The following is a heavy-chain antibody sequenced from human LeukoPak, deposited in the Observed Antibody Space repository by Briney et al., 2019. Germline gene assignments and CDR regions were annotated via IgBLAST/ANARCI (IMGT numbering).Heavy chain of an antibody. V-gene: IGHV4-30-2*01. Sequence: SETLSLTCTVSGGSISSGGYYWSWIRQPPGKGLEWIGYIYHSGSTYYNPSLKSRVTISVDRSKNQFSLKLSSVTAADTAVYYCARDAGIAAASVDIWGQGTMVTVSS. D-gene: IGHD6-13*01. CDR1: GGSISSGGYY. CDR2: IYHSGST. J-gene: IGHJ3*02. CDR3: ARDAGIAAASVDI.